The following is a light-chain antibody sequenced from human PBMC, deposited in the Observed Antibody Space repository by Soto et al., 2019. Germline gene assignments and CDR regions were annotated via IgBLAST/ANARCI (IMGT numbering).Light chain of an antibody. CDR3: QQRSNWLWT. CDR1: PSVSSSY. CDR2: GAS. V-gene: IGKV3D-20*02. Sequence: IVLTPSPGTLSLSPAARATLSCRASPSVSSSYLAWYQQKPGQAPRLLIYGASTRATGIPDRFSGSGSGTDFTLTISSLEPEDFAVYYCQQRSNWLWTFGQGTKVDIK. J-gene: IGKJ1*01.